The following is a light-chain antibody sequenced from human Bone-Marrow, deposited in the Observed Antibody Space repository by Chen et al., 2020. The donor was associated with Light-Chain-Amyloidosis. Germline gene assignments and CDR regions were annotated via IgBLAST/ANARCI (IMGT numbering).Light chain of an antibody. J-gene: IGLJ3*02. V-gene: IGLV6-57*01. Sequence: NFMLTQPHSVSESPAKTVIISSTRSSGSIATNYVQWYQQRPGSSPTTVIYAADQRPSGVPDQFSGSIDRSSNSASLTISGLKTEDEADYYCQSYQGSSQGVFGGGTKLTVL. CDR1: SGSIATNY. CDR3: QSYQGSSQGV. CDR2: AAD.